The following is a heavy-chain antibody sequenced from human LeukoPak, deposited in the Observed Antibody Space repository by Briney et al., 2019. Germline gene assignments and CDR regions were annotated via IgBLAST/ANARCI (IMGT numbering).Heavy chain of an antibody. Sequence: PGGSLRLSCAASGFTFSSYEMNWVRQAPGKGLEWVSYISSSGSTIYYADSVKGRFTISRDNAKNSLYLQMNSLRAEDTAVYYCARVGRNYDILTGYYIGYYYYYYMDVWGKGTTVTISS. CDR2: ISSSGSTI. CDR3: ARVGRNYDILTGYYIGYYYYYYMDV. V-gene: IGHV3-48*03. D-gene: IGHD3-9*01. CDR1: GFTFSSYE. J-gene: IGHJ6*03.